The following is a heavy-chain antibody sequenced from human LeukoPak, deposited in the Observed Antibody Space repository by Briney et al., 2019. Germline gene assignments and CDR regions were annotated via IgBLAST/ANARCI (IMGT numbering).Heavy chain of an antibody. CDR2: IWYVGSNK. V-gene: IGHV3-33*06. CDR3: AKDDYGDYIFDY. D-gene: IGHD4-17*01. Sequence: GRSLRLFCAASGFTFSSYDMHWVRQATGKGLEWVAVIWYVGSNKYYADSVKGRFTISRDNYKNTLYLQMNSLRTEDTAVYYCAKDDYGDYIFDYWGQGTLSPSPQ. J-gene: IGHJ4*02. CDR1: GFTFSSYD.